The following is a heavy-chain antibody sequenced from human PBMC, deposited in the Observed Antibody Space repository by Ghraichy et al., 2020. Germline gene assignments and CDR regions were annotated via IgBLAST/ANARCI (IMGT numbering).Heavy chain of an antibody. D-gene: IGHD6-13*01. CDR2: IYYSGST. Sequence: SQTLSRTCTVSGGSISSSSYYWGWIRQPPGKGLEWIGSIYYSGSTYYNPSLKSRVTISIDTSKNQFSLKLSSVTAADTAVYYCASSKQQLDQLDAFDIWGQGTMVTVSS. CDR3: ASSKQQLDQLDAFDI. CDR1: GGSISSSSYY. V-gene: IGHV4-39*01. J-gene: IGHJ3*02.